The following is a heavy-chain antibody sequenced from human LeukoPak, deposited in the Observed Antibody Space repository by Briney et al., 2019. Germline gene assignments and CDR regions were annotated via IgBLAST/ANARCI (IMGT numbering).Heavy chain of an antibody. J-gene: IGHJ4*02. CDR3: ARTYYYDSSGYYEYYFDY. CDR2: INPNSGGT. D-gene: IGHD3-22*01. V-gene: IGHV1-2*02. Sequence: GASVKVSCKASGYTFTGYYMHWVRQAPGQGLEWMGWINPNSGGTNYAQKFQGRVTMTRDTSISTAYMELSRLRSDDTAVYYCARTYYYDSSGYYEYYFDYWGQGTLVTVSS. CDR1: GYTFTGYY.